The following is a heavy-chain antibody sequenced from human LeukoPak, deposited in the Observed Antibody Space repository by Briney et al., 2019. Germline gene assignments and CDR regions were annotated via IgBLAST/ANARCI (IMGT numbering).Heavy chain of an antibody. V-gene: IGHV4-34*01. CDR2: IHHSGST. D-gene: IGHD3-22*01. Sequence: SETLSLTCAVYGESFSGFYWSWIRHSPEKGLEWIGEIHHSGSTNYNPSLKSRVTISADTSKNQFSLKLSSVTPADPAVYYCARARTDNSGYFGLGTRTPFDYWGQGTLVTVSS. CDR3: ARARTDNSGYFGLGTRTPFDY. J-gene: IGHJ4*02. CDR1: GESFSGFY.